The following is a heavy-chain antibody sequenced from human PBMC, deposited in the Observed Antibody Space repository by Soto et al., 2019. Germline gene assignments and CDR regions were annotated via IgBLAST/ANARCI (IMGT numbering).Heavy chain of an antibody. J-gene: IGHJ6*02. Sequence: PSESLSLTCAVYGGSFSGYYWSWIRQPPGKGLEWIGEINHSGSTNYNPSLKSRVTISVDTSKNQFSLKLSSVTAADTAVYYCARAFYVVVPAASPPGNYYYYYGMDVWGQGTTVTV. CDR1: GGSFSGYY. V-gene: IGHV4-34*01. CDR2: INHSGST. CDR3: ARAFYVVVPAASPPGNYYYYYGMDV. D-gene: IGHD2-2*01.